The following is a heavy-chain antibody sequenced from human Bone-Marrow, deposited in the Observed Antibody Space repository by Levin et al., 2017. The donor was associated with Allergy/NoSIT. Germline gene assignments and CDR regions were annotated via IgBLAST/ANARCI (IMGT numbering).Heavy chain of an antibody. CDR3: CLSFCGGGSCFYYMDV. CDR1: GVTFSNLW. J-gene: IGHJ6*03. Sequence: QSGGSLRLSCAASGVTFSNLWMHWVRQAPGKGLVWVSHINGDGSSTSYADSVKGRFTISRDNAKNTLYLQMNSLRAEDTAVYHCCLSFCGGGSCFYYMDVWGKGTTVTVSS. D-gene: IGHD2-15*01. V-gene: IGHV3-74*01. CDR2: INGDGSST.